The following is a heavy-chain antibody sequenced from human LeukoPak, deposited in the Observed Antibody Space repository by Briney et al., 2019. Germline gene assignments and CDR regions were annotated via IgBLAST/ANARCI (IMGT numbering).Heavy chain of an antibody. V-gene: IGHV3-30*18. Sequence: GRSLRLSCAASGFTFSSYGMHWVRQAPGKGLEWVAVISYDGSNKYYADSVKGRFTISRDNSKNTLYLQRNSLRAEDTAVYYCAKDGRAVTMARGVTYYFDYWGQGTLVTVSS. J-gene: IGHJ4*02. CDR2: ISYDGSNK. CDR1: GFTFSSYG. D-gene: IGHD3-10*01. CDR3: AKDGRAVTMARGVTYYFDY.